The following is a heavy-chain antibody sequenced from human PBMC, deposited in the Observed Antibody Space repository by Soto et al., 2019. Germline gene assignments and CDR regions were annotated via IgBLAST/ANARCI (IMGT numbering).Heavy chain of an antibody. V-gene: IGHV3-13*01. CDR2: IGTAGDT. Sequence: HPGGSLRLSCAASGFTFSSYDMHWVRQATGKGLERVSAIGTAGDTYYPGAVKGRFTISRENAKNSLYLQLNRLSAGDTAVYYCARGPASPYYYYYMDVWGKGTTVTVSS. CDR1: GFTFSSYD. CDR3: ARGPASPYYYYYMDV. J-gene: IGHJ6*03. D-gene: IGHD2-2*01.